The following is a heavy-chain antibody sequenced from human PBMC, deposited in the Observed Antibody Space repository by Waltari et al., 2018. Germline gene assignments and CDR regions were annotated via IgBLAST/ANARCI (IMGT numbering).Heavy chain of an antibody. V-gene: IGHV4-39*01. CDR1: SVSISSGAYY. CDR3: ARAECSTSSCFFVSGFDP. CDR2: IYYSGGT. Sequence: QLHLQESGPELVKPSETLYLTCTVSSVSISSGAYYWGWIRQPAGKGPEWIGNIYYSGGTYSTPSRESRVAISVDTSRNQFFLSLTSVTAADAAVYYCARAECSTSSCFFVSGFDPWGQGIHVTVSS. D-gene: IGHD6-6*01. J-gene: IGHJ5*02.